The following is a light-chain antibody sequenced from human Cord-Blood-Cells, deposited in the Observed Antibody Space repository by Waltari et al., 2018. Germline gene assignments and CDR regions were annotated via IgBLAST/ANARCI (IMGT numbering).Light chain of an antibody. CDR1: QSISSW. V-gene: IGKV1-5*01. CDR3: RQYKSYSLA. CDR2: DAS. Sequence: DIQMTQSPSTLSASVGDRVTITCRASQSISSWLAWYQQKPGKAPKLLIYDASSLESGVPSRFGGSGAGAECTLTISSLQPDDFATYYCRQYKSYSLAVGGGTKVEVK. J-gene: IGKJ4*01.